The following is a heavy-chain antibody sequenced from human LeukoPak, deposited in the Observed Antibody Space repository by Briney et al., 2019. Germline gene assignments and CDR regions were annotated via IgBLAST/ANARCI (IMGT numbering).Heavy chain of an antibody. J-gene: IGHJ4*02. V-gene: IGHV4-31*03. CDR2: IYYSGST. CDR3: ATFTR. Sequence: KPSETLSLTCTVSGGFISDAAYYWSWIRQHPGEGLKWIGYIYYSGSTSYNPSLKSRVTISVDTSKNQFSLKLTSVTAADTVVYYCATFTRWGQGTLVTVSS. CDR1: GGFISDAAYY.